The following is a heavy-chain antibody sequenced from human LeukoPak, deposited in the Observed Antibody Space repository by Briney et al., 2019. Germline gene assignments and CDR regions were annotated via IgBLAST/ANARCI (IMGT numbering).Heavy chain of an antibody. CDR3: ARVRRIPYSSSWPNWFDP. Sequence: SETLSLTCAVYGGSFSGYYWSWIRQPPGKGLEWIGEINHSGSTNYNPSLKSRVTISVDTSKNQFSLKLSSVTAADTAVYYCARVRRIPYSSSWPNWFDPWGQGTLVTVSS. D-gene: IGHD6-13*01. CDR1: GGSFSGYY. V-gene: IGHV4-34*01. J-gene: IGHJ5*02. CDR2: INHSGST.